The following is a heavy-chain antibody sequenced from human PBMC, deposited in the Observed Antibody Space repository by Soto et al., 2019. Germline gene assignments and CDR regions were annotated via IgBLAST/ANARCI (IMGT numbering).Heavy chain of an antibody. J-gene: IGHJ4*02. Sequence: QVQLVQSGAEVRQPASSVKVSCKTSGGTFSRYAISWVRQAPGQGLEWMGGIVPIVGTTTYAQKFQGRVTITADEASSTAYMQLSRLRSDDTAVYYCVRVVAIPGYPDHWGQGTLVTVSS. V-gene: IGHV1-69*12. CDR2: IVPIVGTT. CDR3: VRVVAIPGYPDH. CDR1: GGTFSRYA. D-gene: IGHD5-12*01.